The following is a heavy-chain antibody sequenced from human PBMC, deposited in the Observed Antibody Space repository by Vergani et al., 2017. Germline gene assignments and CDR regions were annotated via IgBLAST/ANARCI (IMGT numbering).Heavy chain of an antibody. V-gene: IGHV4-39*01. D-gene: IGHD3-16*01. CDR3: AGQLPPGGRLYGMDV. CDR1: GGSISSSSYY. Sequence: QLQLQESGPGLVKPSETLSLTCTVSGGSISSSSYYWGWIRQPPGKGLEWIGSIYYSGSTYYNPSLKSRVTISVDTSKNQFSLKLSSVTAADTAVYYCAGQLPPGGRLYGMDVWGQGTTVTVSS. CDR2: IYYSGST. J-gene: IGHJ6*02.